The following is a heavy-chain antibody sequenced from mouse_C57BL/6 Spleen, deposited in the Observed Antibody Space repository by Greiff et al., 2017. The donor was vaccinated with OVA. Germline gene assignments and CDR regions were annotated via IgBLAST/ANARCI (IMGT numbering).Heavy chain of an antibody. D-gene: IGHD1-1*01. CDR3: ARQDYGSSYVGAMDY. V-gene: IGHV5-6*01. CDR2: ISSGGSYT. Sequence: EVQVVESGGDLVKPGGSLKLSCAASGFTFSSYGMSWVRQTPDKRLEWVATISSGGSYTYYPDSVKGRFTISRDNAKNTLYLQMSSLKSEDTAMYYCARQDYGSSYVGAMDYEGQGTSVTVAS. J-gene: IGHJ4*01. CDR1: GFTFSSYG.